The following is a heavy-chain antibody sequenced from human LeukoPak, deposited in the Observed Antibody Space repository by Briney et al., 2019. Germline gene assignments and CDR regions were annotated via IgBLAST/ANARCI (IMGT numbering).Heavy chain of an antibody. J-gene: IGHJ5*02. D-gene: IGHD2-8*02. CDR2: IYHSGST. V-gene: IGHV4-38-2*02. CDR3: ARDVLAHPNWFDP. Sequence: PSETLSLTCTVSGYSISSGYYWGWIRPPPGKGLEWIGSIYHSGSTYYNPSLKGRVTISVDTSKNQFSLKLSSVTAADTAVYYCARDVLAHPNWFDPWGQGTLVTVSS. CDR1: GYSISSGYY.